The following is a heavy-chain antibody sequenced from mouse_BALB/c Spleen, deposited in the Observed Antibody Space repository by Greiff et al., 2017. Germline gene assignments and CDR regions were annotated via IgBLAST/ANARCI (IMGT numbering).Heavy chain of an antibody. V-gene: IGHV5-6-3*01. Sequence: EVMLVESGGGLVQPGGSLKLSCAASGFTFSSYGMSWVRQTPDKRLELVATINSNGGSTYYPDSVKGRFTISRDNAKNTLYLQMSSLKSEDTAMYYCARHWDGEDYWGQGTTLTVSS. D-gene: IGHD4-1*01. J-gene: IGHJ2*01. CDR2: INSNGGST. CDR3: ARHWDGEDY. CDR1: GFTFSSYG.